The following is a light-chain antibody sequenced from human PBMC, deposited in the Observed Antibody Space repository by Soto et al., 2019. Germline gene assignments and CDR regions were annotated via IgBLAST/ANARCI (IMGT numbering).Light chain of an antibody. CDR2: DAS. Sequence: EIVLTQSPGTRSLAPVERATLSCIATQSVSSSTYLAWYQQKVGQAPRLLIYDASSRATGIPDRFSGSVSGTDFTLTISRLETEDFAVYFCQQYGSSPITFGQGTRLEIK. V-gene: IGKV3-20*01. J-gene: IGKJ5*01. CDR3: QQYGSSPIT. CDR1: QSVSSSTY.